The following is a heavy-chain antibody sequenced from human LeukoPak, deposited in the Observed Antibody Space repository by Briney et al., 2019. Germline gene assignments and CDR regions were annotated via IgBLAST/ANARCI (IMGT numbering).Heavy chain of an antibody. J-gene: IGHJ4*02. V-gene: IGHV3-48*01. CDR1: GFTFSSYS. D-gene: IGHD2-2*01. CDR2: ISSSSSTI. CDR3: ARDYPGVVVPAAIDY. Sequence: QPGGSLRLSCAASGFTFSSYSMNWVRQAPGKGLEWGSYISSSSSTIYYADSVKGRFTISRDNAKNSLYLQMNSLRAEDTAVYYCARDYPGVVVPAAIDYWGQGTLVTVSS.